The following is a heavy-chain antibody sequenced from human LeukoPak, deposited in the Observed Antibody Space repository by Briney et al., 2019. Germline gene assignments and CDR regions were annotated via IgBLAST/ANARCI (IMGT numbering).Heavy chain of an antibody. CDR2: INSDGYSI. CDR1: GFTFSSYW. V-gene: IGHV3-74*03. D-gene: IGHD3-3*01. Sequence: GGSLRLSCVASGFTFSSYWMHWVRQAPGKGLVWVSRINSDGYSITYADSVKGRFTISRDNAKNTLYLQMNSLRAEDTAVYYCARTYDFGRGPPGDAFDNWGQGTLVTVPS. CDR3: ARTYDFGRGPPGDAFDN. J-gene: IGHJ3*02.